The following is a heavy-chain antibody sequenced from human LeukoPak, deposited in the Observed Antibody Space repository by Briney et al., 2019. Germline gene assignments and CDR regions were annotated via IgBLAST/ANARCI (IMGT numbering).Heavy chain of an antibody. J-gene: IGHJ4*02. CDR3: ARGTGAEAYCGGDCYSPLVDFDY. CDR2: INPSGGST. V-gene: IGHV1-46*01. D-gene: IGHD2-21*02. CDR1: GYTFTSYY. Sequence: ASVKVSCKASGYTFTSYYMHWVRQAPGQGLERMGIINPSGGSTSYAQKFQGRVTMTRDTSTSTVYMELSSLRSEDTAVYYCARGTGAEAYCGGDCYSPLVDFDYWGQGTLVTVSS.